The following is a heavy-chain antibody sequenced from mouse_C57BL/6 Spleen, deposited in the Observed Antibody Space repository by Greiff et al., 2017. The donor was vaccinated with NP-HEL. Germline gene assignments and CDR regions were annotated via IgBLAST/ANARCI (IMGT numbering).Heavy chain of an antibody. V-gene: IGHV1-82*01. Sequence: VKLMESGPELVKPGASVKISCKASGYAFSSSWMNWVKQRPGKGLEWIGRIYPGDGDTNYNGKFKGKATLTADKSSSTAYMQLSSLTSEDSAVYFCAMDSNYPMDYWGQGTSVTVSS. CDR1: GYAFSSSW. J-gene: IGHJ4*01. CDR2: IYPGDGDT. D-gene: IGHD2-5*01. CDR3: AMDSNYPMDY.